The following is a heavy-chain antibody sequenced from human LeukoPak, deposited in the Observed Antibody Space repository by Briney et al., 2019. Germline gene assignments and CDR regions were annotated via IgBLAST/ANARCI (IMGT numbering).Heavy chain of an antibody. V-gene: IGHV4-4*09. J-gene: IGHJ4*02. CDR1: GDSISGYY. CDR2: MYAGGST. CDR3: ARQSSGGWYPDY. Sequence: SETLSLTCTVSGDSISGYYWSWIRQPPGKGLEWIGYMYAGGSTDYNPSHKSRVTISGDTSKNQFSLKLTSVTAADTAVYYCARQSSGGWYPDYWGQGALVTVSS. D-gene: IGHD6-19*01.